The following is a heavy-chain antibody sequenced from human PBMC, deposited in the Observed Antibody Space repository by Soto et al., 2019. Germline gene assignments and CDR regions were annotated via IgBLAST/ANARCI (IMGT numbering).Heavy chain of an antibody. D-gene: IGHD3-16*02. V-gene: IGHV3-30-3*01. CDR3: ARGSDYVWGSYRYTSGGALTG. Sequence: GGSLRLSCAASGFTFSSYAMHWVRQAPGKGLEWVAVISYDGSNKYYADSVKGRFTISRDNSKNTLYLQMNSLRAEDTAVYYCARGSDYVWGSYRYTSGGALTGWGQGTLVTVSS. CDR1: GFTFSSYA. CDR2: ISYDGSNK. J-gene: IGHJ4*02.